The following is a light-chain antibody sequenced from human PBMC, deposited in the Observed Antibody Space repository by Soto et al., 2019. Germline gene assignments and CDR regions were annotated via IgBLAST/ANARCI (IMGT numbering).Light chain of an antibody. Sequence: QSALTQPASVSGSPGQSITISCTGTSSDIGGYDYVSWFQQHPGKAPMLMLYEVINRPSGVSNRVSGSKSGNTASLTISGLQAEDEAHYYCSSYRSSNTVVFGGGTKLTVL. J-gene: IGLJ2*01. CDR2: EVI. CDR3: SSYRSSNTVV. V-gene: IGLV2-14*01. CDR1: SSDIGGYDY.